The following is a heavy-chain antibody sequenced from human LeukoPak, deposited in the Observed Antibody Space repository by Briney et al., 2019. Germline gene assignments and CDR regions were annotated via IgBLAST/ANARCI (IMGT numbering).Heavy chain of an antibody. D-gene: IGHD6-13*01. Sequence: SGTPSLPCPVSGVSISSSTYYWGWVRQPPRKGLEWIGGIYYSGSTYYNASLKSRVTISADTSKNQFSLKLSSVTAADTAVYYCARPLSGSSSWHGDAFDIWGQGTMVTVSS. V-gene: IGHV4-39*01. J-gene: IGHJ3*02. CDR1: GVSISSSTYY. CDR3: ARPLSGSSSWHGDAFDI. CDR2: IYYSGST.